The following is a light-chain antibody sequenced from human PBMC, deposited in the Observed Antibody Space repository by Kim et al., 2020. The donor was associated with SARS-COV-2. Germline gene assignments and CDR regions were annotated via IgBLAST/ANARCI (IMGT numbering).Light chain of an antibody. Sequence: DIQMTQSPSSLSASVGDRVTITCRASQSISSYLNWYQQKPGKAPKLLIYAASNLETGVPSRFSGSGSGTDFTFTISSLQPEDIATYYCQQYDNLPYTFGQGTKLEI. V-gene: IGKV1-33*01. J-gene: IGKJ2*01. CDR3: QQYDNLPYT. CDR1: QSISSY. CDR2: AAS.